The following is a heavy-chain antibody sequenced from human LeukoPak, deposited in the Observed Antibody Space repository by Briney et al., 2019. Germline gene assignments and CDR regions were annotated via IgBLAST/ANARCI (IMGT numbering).Heavy chain of an antibody. V-gene: IGHV4-34*01. CDR2: INHSGST. CDR3: ASPVDTAMVYPGT. D-gene: IGHD5-18*01. CDR1: GGSFSGYY. J-gene: IGHJ4*02. Sequence: SETLSLTCAVYGGSFSGYYWSWIRQPPGKGLEWIGEINHSGSTNYNPSLKSRVTISVDTSKNQFSLKLSSVTAADTAVYYCASPVDTAMVYPGTWGQGTLVTVSS.